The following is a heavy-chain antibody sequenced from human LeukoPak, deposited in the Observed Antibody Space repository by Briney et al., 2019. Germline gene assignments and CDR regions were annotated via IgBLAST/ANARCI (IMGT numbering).Heavy chain of an antibody. D-gene: IGHD2-15*01. CDR1: GGSVSSGHYY. J-gene: IGHJ4*02. CDR3: AGRRISYFDY. CDR2: IYSSGST. Sequence: PSETLSLTCTVSGGSVSSGHYYWSWIQQPPGKGLEWIGNIYSSGSTKYNSSLKSRVTISVDTSKNQFSLKLSSLTAADTAVYYCAGRRISYFDYWGQGTLVTVSS. V-gene: IGHV4-61*01.